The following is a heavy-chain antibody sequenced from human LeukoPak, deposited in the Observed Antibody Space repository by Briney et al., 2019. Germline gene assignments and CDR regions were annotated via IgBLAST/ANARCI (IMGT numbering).Heavy chain of an antibody. J-gene: IGHJ4*02. CDR1: GFTFSSYW. Sequence: GGSLRLSCAVSGFTFSSYWMHWVRQAPGKGLAWVSRIDRDGSRINYADSVKGRFTISRDNGKNTLFLQMNSLRAEDAAVYYCVRGNDYGGPHYWGQGTLVTVSS. D-gene: IGHD4-23*01. V-gene: IGHV3-74*01. CDR2: IDRDGSRI. CDR3: VRGNDYGGPHY.